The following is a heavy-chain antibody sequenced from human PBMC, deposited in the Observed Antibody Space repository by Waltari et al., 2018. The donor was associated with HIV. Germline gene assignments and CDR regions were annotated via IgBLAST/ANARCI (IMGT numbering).Heavy chain of an antibody. CDR2: ISWNSGDL. V-gene: IGHV3-9*01. D-gene: IGHD6-6*01. CDR1: GFTFDEHA. J-gene: IGHJ2*01. CDR3: AKDSYSTSPYWYFDL. Sequence: EVQLVESGGGLVQPGGSLRLSCGASGFTFDEHAMHWVRQAPGRGLEWVSGISWNSGDLGYADSVKGRFTISRDNAKNFLDLQMNILRGEDTALYYCAKDSYSTSPYWYFDLWGRGTLVTVSS.